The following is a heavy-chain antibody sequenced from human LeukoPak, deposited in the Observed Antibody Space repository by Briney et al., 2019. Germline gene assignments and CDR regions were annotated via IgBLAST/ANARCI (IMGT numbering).Heavy chain of an antibody. J-gene: IGHJ4*02. D-gene: IGHD3-10*01. Sequence: ASVKVSCKASGYTFTSYGISWVRQAPGQGLEWMGWISAYNGNTNYAQKLQGRVTMTTDTSTSTAYVELRSLRSDDTAVYYCARDLLWFGESRASDYWGQGTLVTVSS. CDR3: ARDLLWFGESRASDY. CDR2: ISAYNGNT. CDR1: GYTFTSYG. V-gene: IGHV1-18*01.